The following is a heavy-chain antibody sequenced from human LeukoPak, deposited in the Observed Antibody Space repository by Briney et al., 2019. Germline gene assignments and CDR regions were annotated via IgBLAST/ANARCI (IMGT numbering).Heavy chain of an antibody. CDR1: GFTFNAHA. V-gene: IGHV3-9*01. D-gene: IGHD6-19*01. CDR3: AKSQGAVAGPVDF. Sequence: GGSLRLSCAASGFTFNAHAMYWVRQVPGKGLEWVSGISWRSDSIGYADSVRGRFTISRDNAENSLYLQMNGLRAEDTALYYCAKSQGAVAGPVDFWGQGTLVTVSS. J-gene: IGHJ4*02. CDR2: ISWRSDSI.